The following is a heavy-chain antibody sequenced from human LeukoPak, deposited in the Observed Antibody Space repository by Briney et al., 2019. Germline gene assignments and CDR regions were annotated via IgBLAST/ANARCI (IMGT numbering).Heavy chain of an antibody. CDR3: ARDLAIFGVVMYNWFDP. CDR1: GFTFSSYS. D-gene: IGHD3-3*01. Sequence: AGGSLRLSCAASGFTFSSYSMNWVRQAPGKGLEWVSSISSSSSYIYYADSVKGRFTISRDSAKNSLYLQMNSLRAEDTAVYYCARDLAIFGVVMYNWFDPWGQGTLVTVSS. J-gene: IGHJ5*02. V-gene: IGHV3-21*01. CDR2: ISSSSSYI.